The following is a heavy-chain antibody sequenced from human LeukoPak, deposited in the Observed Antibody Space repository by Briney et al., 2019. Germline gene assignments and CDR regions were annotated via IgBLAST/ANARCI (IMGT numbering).Heavy chain of an antibody. Sequence: GGSLRLSCTASGFIFSNYAMSWVRQAPARGLEWVSSLRGDGDTFYADSVKGRFSLSRDDSRNTVYLQLSNLRVEDTAVYYCAKARPYCSGGSCYSSSCDYWGQGTLVTVSS. D-gene: IGHD2-15*01. CDR2: LRGDGDT. J-gene: IGHJ4*02. CDR1: GFIFSNYA. V-gene: IGHV3-23*01. CDR3: AKARPYCSGGSCYSSSCDY.